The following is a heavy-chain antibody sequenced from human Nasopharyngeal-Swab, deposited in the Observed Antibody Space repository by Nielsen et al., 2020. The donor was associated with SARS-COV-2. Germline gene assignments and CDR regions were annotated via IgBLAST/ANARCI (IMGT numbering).Heavy chain of an antibody. V-gene: IGHV3-66*01. D-gene: IGHD6-19*01. CDR2: IYDGGST. CDR3: ARERRAYSSGDGYYYYGMDV. Sequence: GESLKISCAASGFTVTSNYMSWVRQAPGKGLEWVSIIYDGGSTYYADSVRGRFTISRDYSKNTLYLQMNSLRAEDTAVYYCARERRAYSSGDGYYYYGMDVWGQGTTVTVSS. CDR1: GFTVTSNY. J-gene: IGHJ6*02.